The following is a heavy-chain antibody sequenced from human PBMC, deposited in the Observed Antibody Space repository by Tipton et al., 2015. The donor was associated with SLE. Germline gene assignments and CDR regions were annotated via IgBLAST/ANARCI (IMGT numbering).Heavy chain of an antibody. CDR2: INHSGST. J-gene: IGHJ4*02. Sequence: TLSLTCAVYGGSFSGYYWSWIRQPPGKGLEWIGEINHSGSTNYNPSLKSRVTISVDTSKNQFSLKLSSVTAADTAVYYCARDPGYWGQGTLATVSS. CDR3: ARDPGY. CDR1: GGSFSGYY. D-gene: IGHD7-27*01. V-gene: IGHV4-34*01.